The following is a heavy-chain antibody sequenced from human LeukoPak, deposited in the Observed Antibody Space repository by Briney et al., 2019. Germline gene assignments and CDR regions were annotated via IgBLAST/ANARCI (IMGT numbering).Heavy chain of an antibody. CDR2: INHSGST. CDR1: GGSFSGYY. Sequence: PSETLSLTCAVYGGSFSGYYWSWIRQPPGKGLEWIGEINHSGSTNYNPSLKSRVTISVDTSKNQFSLKLSSVTAADTAVYYCARLHQQHDFDYWGQGTLVTVSS. V-gene: IGHV4-34*01. J-gene: IGHJ4*02. D-gene: IGHD6-13*01. CDR3: ARLHQQHDFDY.